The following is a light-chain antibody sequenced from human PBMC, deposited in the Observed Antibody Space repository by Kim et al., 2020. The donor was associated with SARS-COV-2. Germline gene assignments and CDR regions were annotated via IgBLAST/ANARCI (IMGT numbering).Light chain of an antibody. Sequence: APGKTATITCGGDIIGTDSIHWCQQKPGQAPVVVIYSNSDRPSGIPERFSGAKSGDTATLAISSVAAGDEADYYCQVWDSPSDLWVFGGGTQLTVL. J-gene: IGLJ3*02. V-gene: IGLV3-21*04. CDR3: QVWDSPSDLWV. CDR1: IIGTDS. CDR2: SNS.